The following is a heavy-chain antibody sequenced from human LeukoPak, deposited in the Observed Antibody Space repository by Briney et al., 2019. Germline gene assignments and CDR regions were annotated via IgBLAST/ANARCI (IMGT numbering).Heavy chain of an antibody. CDR1: GLTFGSYT. J-gene: IGHJ4*02. CDR3: ASMSETY. Sequence: GGSLRLSCAASGLTFGSYTMSWVRQAPGKGLERVSGITATGSRTYYADSVKGRFTISRDSSKNTLYLQMNSLRLEDTAVYYCASMSETYWGQGTLVTVSS. V-gene: IGHV3-23*01. CDR2: ITATGSRT.